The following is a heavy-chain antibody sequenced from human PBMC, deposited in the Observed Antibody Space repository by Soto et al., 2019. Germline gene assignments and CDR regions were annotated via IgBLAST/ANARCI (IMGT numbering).Heavy chain of an antibody. CDR2: LSWDDNK. V-gene: IGHV2-5*02. CDR1: GFSLSTSGVG. J-gene: IGHJ5*02. D-gene: IGHD3-16*01. CDR3: AHSGGRLSSLLNWFDA. Sequence: QITLKESGPALVKPTQTPTLTCTFSGFSLSTSGVGVGWIRQPPGKALEWLALLSWDDNKRFSPSLTSRLTTTKDTPKNQGVLTMTNMDPADTATYYGAHSGGRLSSLLNWFDAWGQGTLVTVSS.